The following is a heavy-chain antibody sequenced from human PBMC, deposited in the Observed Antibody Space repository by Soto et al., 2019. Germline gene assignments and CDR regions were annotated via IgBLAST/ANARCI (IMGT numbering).Heavy chain of an antibody. J-gene: IGHJ6*02. CDR2: IKQDGSEK. V-gene: IGHV3-7*01. CDR1: GVNFINLG. D-gene: IGHD5-12*01. CDR3: AKDRRGYSGYGGMDV. Sequence: AGGLLRVPRRAVGVNFINLGGSRVRQATGKGLEWVANIKQDGSEKYYVDSVKGRFTISRDNSKNTLYLQMNSLRAEDTAVYYCAKDRRGYSGYGGMDVWGQGTTVTVSS.